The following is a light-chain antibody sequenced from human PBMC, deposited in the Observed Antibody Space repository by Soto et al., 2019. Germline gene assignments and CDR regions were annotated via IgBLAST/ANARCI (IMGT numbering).Light chain of an antibody. CDR3: QQCDNWLRT. V-gene: IGKV3-15*01. CDR1: QSVGSN. Sequence: EIVMTQSPATLSVSPGERATLSCRASQSVGSNLAWYQQKPGQAPRLLIYGASTKATGIPARFSDSGSGTEFTLTISSLQSEDFAVYYCQQCDNWLRTFGQGTKVDIK. J-gene: IGKJ1*01. CDR2: GAS.